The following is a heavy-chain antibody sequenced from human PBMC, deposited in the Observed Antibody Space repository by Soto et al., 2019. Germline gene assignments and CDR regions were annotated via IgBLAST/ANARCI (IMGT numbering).Heavy chain of an antibody. CDR3: ARDGYGSGNGWFDP. CDR2: IYHSGST. D-gene: IGHD3-10*01. CDR1: GGSISSGGYS. J-gene: IGHJ5*02. Sequence: PSETLSLTCAVSGGSISSGGYSWSWIRQPPGKGLEWIGYIYHSGSTYYNPSLKSRVTISVDRSKNQFSLKLSSVTAADTAVYYCARDGYGSGNGWFDPWGQGTLVTVSS. V-gene: IGHV4-30-2*01.